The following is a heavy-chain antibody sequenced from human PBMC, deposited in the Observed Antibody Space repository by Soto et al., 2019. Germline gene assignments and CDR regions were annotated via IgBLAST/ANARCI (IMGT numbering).Heavy chain of an antibody. J-gene: IGHJ4*02. CDR1: GFTFSSYA. CDR3: AREVDIVATIRLGTYFDY. Sequence: GGSLRLSCAASGFTFSSYAMHWVRQAPGKGLEWVAVISYDGSNKYYADSVKGRFTISKDNSKNTLYLQMNSLRAEDTAVYYCAREVDIVATIRLGTYFDYWGQGTLVTVSS. D-gene: IGHD5-12*01. CDR2: ISYDGSNK. V-gene: IGHV3-30-3*01.